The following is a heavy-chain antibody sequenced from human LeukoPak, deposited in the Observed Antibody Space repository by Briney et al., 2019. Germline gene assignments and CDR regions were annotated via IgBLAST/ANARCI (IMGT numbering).Heavy chain of an antibody. Sequence: GGSLRLSCEASGFTFSTYFISWISQAPGKGLQWVGYITNSGRSTNYADAVKGRFTISRDNAKKSVYLEMTDLRAEDTAVYYCAREASGNYHVLDSWGQGTLVTVSS. J-gene: IGHJ4*02. CDR2: ITNSGRST. V-gene: IGHV3-11*04. CDR3: AREASGNYHVLDS. D-gene: IGHD1-26*01. CDR1: GFTFSTYF.